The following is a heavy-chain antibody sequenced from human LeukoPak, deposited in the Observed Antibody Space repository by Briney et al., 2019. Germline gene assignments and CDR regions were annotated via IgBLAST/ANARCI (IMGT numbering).Heavy chain of an antibody. CDR2: ISYDGSNK. V-gene: IGHV3-30*04. D-gene: IGHD6-13*01. J-gene: IGHJ4*02. CDR1: GFTFGDYA. Sequence: GGSLRLSCTASGFTFGDYAMSWFRQAPGKGLEWVAVISYDGSNKYYADSVKGRFTISRDNSKNTLYLQMNSLRAEDTAVYYCAKVGVAAAGMCYWGQGTLVTVSS. CDR3: AKVGVAAAGMCY.